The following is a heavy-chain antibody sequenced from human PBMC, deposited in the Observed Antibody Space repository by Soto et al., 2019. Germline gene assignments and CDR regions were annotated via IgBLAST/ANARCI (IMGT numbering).Heavy chain of an antibody. CDR3: AVALYGTGTTSDY. CDR2: IDPSDSYT. D-gene: IGHD1-7*01. Sequence: PGRSLKISCKGSGYSFTSYWISWVRQMPGKGLEWMGRIDPSDSYTNYSPSFQGHVTISADKSISTAYLQWSSLKASDTAMYYCAVALYGTGTTSDYWGQGTLVTVSS. CDR1: GYSFTSYW. V-gene: IGHV5-10-1*01. J-gene: IGHJ4*02.